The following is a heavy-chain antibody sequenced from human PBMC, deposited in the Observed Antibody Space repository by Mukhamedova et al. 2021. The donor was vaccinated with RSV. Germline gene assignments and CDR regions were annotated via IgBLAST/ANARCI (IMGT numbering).Heavy chain of an antibody. CDR1: A. Sequence: AMSWVRQAPGKGLEWVSAISGSGDSTYYADSIKGRFTISRDNSKNTLYLQMNGLRAEDTAIYYCAKEGIFGVSLTAIFFDYWGQ. J-gene: IGHJ4*02. CDR3: AKEGIFGVSLTAIFFDY. D-gene: IGHD3-3*02. V-gene: IGHV3-23*01. CDR2: ISGSGDST.